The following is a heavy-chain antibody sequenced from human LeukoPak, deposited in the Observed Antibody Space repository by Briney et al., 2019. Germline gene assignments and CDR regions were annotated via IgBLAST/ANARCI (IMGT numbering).Heavy chain of an antibody. Sequence: GGSLRLSCAASGFTVITNDMTWVRQAPGKGLEWVSVLYSDGNTKYADSVQGRFTISRDNSKNTLYLEMNSLSPDDTAVYYYARGVEPLAANTLAYWGQGTLVTVSS. CDR3: ARGVEPLAANTLAY. CDR1: GFTVITND. CDR2: LYSDGNT. J-gene: IGHJ4*02. D-gene: IGHD1-14*01. V-gene: IGHV3-53*01.